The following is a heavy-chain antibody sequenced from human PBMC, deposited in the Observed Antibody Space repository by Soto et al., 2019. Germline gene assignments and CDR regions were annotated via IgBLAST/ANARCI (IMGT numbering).Heavy chain of an antibody. D-gene: IGHD3-22*01. CDR1: GGTFSSYA. CDR3: ARGGDYYDSSGYYSTYWYFDL. Sequence: QVQLVQSGAEVKKPGSSVKVSCKASGGTFSSYAISWVRQAPGQGLEWMGGIIPIFGTANYAQKFQGRVKITADDSTSTAYMELSSLRCEDTAVYYCARGGDYYDSSGYYSTYWYFDLWGRGTLVTVSS. J-gene: IGHJ2*01. CDR2: IIPIFGTA. V-gene: IGHV1-69*01.